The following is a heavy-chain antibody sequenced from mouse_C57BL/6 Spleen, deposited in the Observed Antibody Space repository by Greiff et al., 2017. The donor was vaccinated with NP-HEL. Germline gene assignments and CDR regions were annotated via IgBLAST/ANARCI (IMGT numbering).Heavy chain of an antibody. CDR1: GYTFTSYW. CDR3: ARSGEYDPHYYAMDY. J-gene: IGHJ4*01. D-gene: IGHD2-12*01. V-gene: IGHV1-52*01. CDR2: IDPSDSET. Sequence: VQLQQPGAELVRPGSSVKLSCKASGYTFTSYWMHWVKQRPIQGLEWIGNIDPSDSETHYNQKFKDKATLTVDKSSSTAYMQLSSLTSEDSAVYYCARSGEYDPHYYAMDYWGQGTSVTVSS.